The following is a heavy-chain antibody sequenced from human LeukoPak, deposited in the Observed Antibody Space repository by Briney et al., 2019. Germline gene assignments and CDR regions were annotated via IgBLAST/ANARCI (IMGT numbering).Heavy chain of an antibody. CDR2: ISSSGSTI. Sequence: GGSLRLSRAASGFTFSSYEMNWVRQAPREGLEWVSYISSSGSTIYYADSVKGRFTISRDNAKNSLYLQMNSLRAEDTAVYYCGRAKDYSSIWGQGTLVTVSS. V-gene: IGHV3-48*03. CDR1: GFTFSSYE. CDR3: GRAKDYSSI. D-gene: IGHD4-11*01. J-gene: IGHJ4*02.